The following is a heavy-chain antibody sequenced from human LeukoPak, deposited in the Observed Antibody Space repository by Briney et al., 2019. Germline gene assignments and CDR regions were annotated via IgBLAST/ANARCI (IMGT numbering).Heavy chain of an antibody. Sequence: SETLSLTCTVSGGSISSYYWGWIRQPPGKGLEWIGYIYYSGSTNYNPSLKSRVTISVDTSKNQFSLKLSSVTAADTAVYYCAREAESYYDSSGYYRQYNIFDYWGQGTLVTVSS. V-gene: IGHV4-59*01. J-gene: IGHJ4*02. CDR1: GGSISSYY. D-gene: IGHD3-22*01. CDR3: AREAESYYDSSGYYRQYNIFDY. CDR2: IYYSGST.